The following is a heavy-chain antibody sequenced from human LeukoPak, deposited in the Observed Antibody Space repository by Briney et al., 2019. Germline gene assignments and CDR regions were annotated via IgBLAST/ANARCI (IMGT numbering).Heavy chain of an antibody. J-gene: IGHJ4*02. CDR1: GGSISSYY. D-gene: IGHD3-22*01. Sequence: PSETLSLTCTVSGGSISSYYWSWIRQPPGKGLEWIGYIYYSGSTNYNPSLKSRVTMSVDTSKNQFSLKLSSVTAADTAVYYCARGENYYDSSGYYSPFDYWGQGTLVTVSS. CDR2: IYYSGST. V-gene: IGHV4-59*01. CDR3: ARGENYYDSSGYYSPFDY.